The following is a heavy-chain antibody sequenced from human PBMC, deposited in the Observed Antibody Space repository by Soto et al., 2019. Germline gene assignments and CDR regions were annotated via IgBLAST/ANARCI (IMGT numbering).Heavy chain of an antibody. CDR2: ISASGSAI. CDR3: ARDDSFDY. V-gene: IGHV3-48*03. Sequence: PGGSLRLSCAASGFTFSTYEMNWVRQAPGKGLEWVSYISASGSAIYYADSVKGRFTISRDNAKTSLYLQMHSLRAEDTAVYYCARDDSFDYWGQGTLVTVSS. J-gene: IGHJ4*02. CDR1: GFTFSTYE.